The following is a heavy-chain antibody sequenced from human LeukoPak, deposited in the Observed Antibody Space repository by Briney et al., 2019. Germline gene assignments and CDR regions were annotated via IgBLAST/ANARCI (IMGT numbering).Heavy chain of an antibody. Sequence: GGSLRLSCAASGFTFSSYSMNWVRQAPGKGLEWVSSISSSSSCIYYADSVKGRFTISRDNSKNTLYLQMDSLRAGDTAVYYCAKDNSYSGSVYWGQGTLVTVSS. D-gene: IGHD1-26*01. V-gene: IGHV3-21*04. CDR3: AKDNSYSGSVY. J-gene: IGHJ4*02. CDR1: GFTFSSYS. CDR2: ISSSSSCI.